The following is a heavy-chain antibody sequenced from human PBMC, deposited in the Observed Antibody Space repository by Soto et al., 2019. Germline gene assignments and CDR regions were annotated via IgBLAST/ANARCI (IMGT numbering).Heavy chain of an antibody. CDR1: GYTFTSYG. D-gene: IGHD1-26*01. V-gene: IGHV1-18*01. J-gene: IGHJ6*03. Sequence: ASVKVSCKASGYTFTSYGISWVRQAPGQGFEWMGWISAYNGNTNYAQKLQGRVTMTTDTSTSTAYMELRSLRSDDTAVYYCARVSSGSDYYYYYYMDVRGKGTTVTVSS. CDR2: ISAYNGNT. CDR3: ARVSSGSDYYYYYYMDV.